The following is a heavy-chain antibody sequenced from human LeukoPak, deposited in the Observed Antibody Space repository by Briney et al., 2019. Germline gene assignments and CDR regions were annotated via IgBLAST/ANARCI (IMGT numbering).Heavy chain of an antibody. CDR1: GFTFSSYA. CDR2: LYSGSST. Sequence: GGSLRLSCAASGFTFSSYAVSWVRQAPGKGLEWVSILYSGSSTYYADSVEGRFTISRDSSKNTLFLQMNDLRAEDTAVYYCARVGDHFHWYLDLWGRGTLVTVSS. D-gene: IGHD3-3*02. CDR3: ARVGDHFHWYLDL. J-gene: IGHJ2*01. V-gene: IGHV3-23*03.